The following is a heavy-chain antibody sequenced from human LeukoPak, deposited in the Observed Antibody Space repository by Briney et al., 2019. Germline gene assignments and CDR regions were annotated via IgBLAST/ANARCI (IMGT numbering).Heavy chain of an antibody. D-gene: IGHD6-13*01. V-gene: IGHV3-30*04. Sequence: GGSLRLSCAASGFTFSSYAIHWVRQAPGKGLEWVAVISYDGSNTYYADSVKGRFTLSRDNSKNTLFLQMNSLRAEDTAVYYCAREAYSSSWSKGSFDYWGQGTLVTVSS. CDR1: GFTFSSYA. J-gene: IGHJ4*02. CDR2: ISYDGSNT. CDR3: AREAYSSSWSKGSFDY.